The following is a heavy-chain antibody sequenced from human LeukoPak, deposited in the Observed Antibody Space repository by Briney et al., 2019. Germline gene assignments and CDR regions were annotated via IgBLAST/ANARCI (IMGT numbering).Heavy chain of an antibody. CDR3: TRDTIKTDSSGWPGHY. J-gene: IGHJ4*02. CDR1: GFTFGDYA. D-gene: IGHD6-19*01. Sequence: PGGSLRLSCTASGFTFGDYAMSWVRQAPGKGLEWVGFIRSKAYGGTTEYAASVKGRFTISRDDSKSIAYLQMNSLKTEDTAVYYCTRDTIKTDSSGWPGHYWGQGTLVTVSS. CDR2: IRSKAYGGTT. V-gene: IGHV3-49*04.